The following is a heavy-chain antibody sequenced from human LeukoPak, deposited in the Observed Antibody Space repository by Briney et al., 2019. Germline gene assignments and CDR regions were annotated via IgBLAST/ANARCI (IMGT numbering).Heavy chain of an antibody. V-gene: IGHV3-30-3*01. CDR3: AGSSSRSSGHSE. Sequence: GGSLRLSCAASGFTFSSYAMHWVRQAPGKGLEWVAVISYDGSNKYYADSVKGRFTISRDNSKNTLYLQMNSLRAEDTAVYYCAGSSSRSSGHSEWGQGTLVTVSS. J-gene: IGHJ4*02. D-gene: IGHD6-6*01. CDR1: GFTFSSYA. CDR2: ISYDGSNK.